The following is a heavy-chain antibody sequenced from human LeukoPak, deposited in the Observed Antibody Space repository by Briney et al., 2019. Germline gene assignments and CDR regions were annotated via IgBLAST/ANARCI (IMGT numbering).Heavy chain of an antibody. J-gene: IGHJ4*02. Sequence: GASLRLSCAASGFTFSSYGMHWVRQAPGKGLEWVAVISYDGSNKYYADSVKGRFTISRDNSKNTLYLQMNSLRAEDTAVYYCAKSLFVVVPAARPPFDYWGQGTLVTVSS. CDR2: ISYDGSNK. CDR1: GFTFSSYG. V-gene: IGHV3-30*18. D-gene: IGHD2-2*01. CDR3: AKSLFVVVPAARPPFDY.